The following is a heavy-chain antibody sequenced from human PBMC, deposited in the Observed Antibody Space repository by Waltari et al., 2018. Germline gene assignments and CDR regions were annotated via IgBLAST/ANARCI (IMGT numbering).Heavy chain of an antibody. CDR3: ARDAAVAGTLVDY. J-gene: IGHJ4*02. Sequence: QLQLQESGPGLVKPSETLSLTCTVSGGSISSSSYYWGWIRQPPGQGLEWIGSIYYSGGTDYDPSLKSRVTISVDASKDQCSLKLGAGTAADAAVYCCARDAAVAGTLVDYWGQGTLVTVSS. CDR1: GGSISSSSYY. D-gene: IGHD6-19*01. CDR2: IYYSGGT. V-gene: IGHV4-39*07.